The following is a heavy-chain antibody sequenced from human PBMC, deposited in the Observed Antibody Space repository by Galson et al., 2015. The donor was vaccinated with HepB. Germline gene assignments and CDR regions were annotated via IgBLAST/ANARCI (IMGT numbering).Heavy chain of an antibody. CDR2: ISFEGNNT. Sequence: SLRLSCAASGFTFSTYGMHWVRQAPGKGLEWVAVISFEGNNTYYADSVKGRFTISRDNSKNTVYLKMNSLRPEDTAIYFCAKISIFGEFDHWGQGTLVSVSS. D-gene: IGHD3-3*01. CDR1: GFTFSTYG. V-gene: IGHV3-30*18. CDR3: AKISIFGEFDH. J-gene: IGHJ4*02.